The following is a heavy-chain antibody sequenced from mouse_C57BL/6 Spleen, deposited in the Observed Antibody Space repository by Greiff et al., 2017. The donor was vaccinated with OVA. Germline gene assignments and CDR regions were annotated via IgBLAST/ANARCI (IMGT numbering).Heavy chain of an antibody. CDR3: VRHEVGYDYDPYYYAMDY. J-gene: IGHJ4*01. CDR2: FYPGSGSI. D-gene: IGHD2-4*01. CDR1: GYTFTEYT. V-gene: IGHV1-62-2*01. Sequence: QVQLQQSGAELVKPGASVKLSCKASGYTFTEYTIHWVKQRSGQGLEWIGWFYPGSGSIKYNEKFKDKATLTADKSSSTVYMELSRLTSEDSAVYFCVRHEVGYDYDPYYYAMDYWGQGTSVTVSS.